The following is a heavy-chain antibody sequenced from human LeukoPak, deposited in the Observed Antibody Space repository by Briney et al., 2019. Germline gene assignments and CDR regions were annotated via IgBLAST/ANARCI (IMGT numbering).Heavy chain of an antibody. D-gene: IGHD6-19*01. J-gene: IGHJ4*02. Sequence: PSETLSLTCAVCGGSFSGYYWSWVRQPPGKGLEWIGSIYYTGSTYYNPSLESRVTISVDTSKNQFSLKLTSMTAADTAVYYCARRYSSGWYVYWGQGTLVTVSS. CDR2: IYYTGST. CDR3: ARRYSSGWYVY. V-gene: IGHV4-34*01. CDR1: GGSFSGYY.